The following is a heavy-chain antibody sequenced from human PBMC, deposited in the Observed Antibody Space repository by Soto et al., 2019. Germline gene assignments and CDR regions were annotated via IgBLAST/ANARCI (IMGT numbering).Heavy chain of an antibody. CDR2: IIPILGIA. J-gene: IGHJ4*02. CDR3: ARGRGGRGDY. D-gene: IGHD2-15*01. CDR1: GGTFSSYT. V-gene: IGHV1-69*02. Sequence: QVQLVQSGAEVKKPGSSVKVSCKASGGTFSSYTINWVRQAPGQGLEWMGMIIPILGIANYAQKFQDRVTITADKSTSTAYMELSSLRSEDTAVYYCARGRGGRGDYWVQGTLVTVSS.